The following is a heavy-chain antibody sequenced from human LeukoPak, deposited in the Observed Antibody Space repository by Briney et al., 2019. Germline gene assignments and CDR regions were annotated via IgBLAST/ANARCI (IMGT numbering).Heavy chain of an antibody. V-gene: IGHV3-48*03. CDR1: GFTFSSYE. D-gene: IGHD3-10*01. CDR2: ISSSGSTI. J-gene: IGHJ5*02. CDR3: ASTYGSGSPLT. Sequence: GGSLRLSCSASGFTFSSYEMNWVRQAPGKGLEWVSYISSSGSTIYYADSVKGRFTISRDNAKNSLYLQMNSLRAEDTAVYYCASTYGSGSPLTWGQGTLVTVSS.